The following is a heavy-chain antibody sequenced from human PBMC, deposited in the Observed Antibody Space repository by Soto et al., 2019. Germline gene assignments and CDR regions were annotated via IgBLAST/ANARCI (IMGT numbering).Heavy chain of an antibody. CDR2: IDWDDDK. Sequence: SGPTLVNPTQTLTLTGTFSGFSLSTSGMCVSWIRQPPGKALEWLARIDWDDDKYYSTSLKTRLTISKDTSKNQVVLTMTNMDPVDTATYYCARAVGLLLMGLGVWDYYYYGMDVWGQGTTVTVSS. CDR1: GFSLSTSGMC. D-gene: IGHD3-22*01. V-gene: IGHV2-70*11. CDR3: ARAVGLLLMGLGVWDYYYYGMDV. J-gene: IGHJ6*02.